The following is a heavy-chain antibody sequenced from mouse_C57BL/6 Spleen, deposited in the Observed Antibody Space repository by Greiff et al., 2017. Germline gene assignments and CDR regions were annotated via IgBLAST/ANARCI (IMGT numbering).Heavy chain of an antibody. CDR3: ASSYGGYFDY. J-gene: IGHJ2*01. Sequence: VQLVESGPELVKPGASVKISCKASGYAFSSSWMNWVKQRPGQGLEWIGRIYPGDGDTNYNGKFKGKATLTAATSSSTAYMQLSSLTSEDSAVYFCASSYGGYFDYWGQGTTLTVSS. CDR1: GYAFSSSW. D-gene: IGHD1-1*02. CDR2: IYPGDGDT. V-gene: IGHV1-82*01.